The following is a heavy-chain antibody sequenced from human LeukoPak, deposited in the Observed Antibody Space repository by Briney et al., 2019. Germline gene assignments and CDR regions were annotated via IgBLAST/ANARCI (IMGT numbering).Heavy chain of an antibody. CDR2: ISGSGGST. CDR3: AKDRGYYGSGSYTTNNWFDP. Sequence: GGSLRLSCAASGFTFSSYAMSWVRQAPGKGLEWVSAISGSGGSTYYADSVKCRFTISRDNSKNTLYLQMNSLRAEDTAVYYCAKDRGYYGSGSYTTNNWFDPWGQGTLVTVSS. D-gene: IGHD3-10*01. J-gene: IGHJ5*02. CDR1: GFTFSSYA. V-gene: IGHV3-23*01.